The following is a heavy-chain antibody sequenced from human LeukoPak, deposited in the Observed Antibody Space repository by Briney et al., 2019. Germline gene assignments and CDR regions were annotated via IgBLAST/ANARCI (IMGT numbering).Heavy chain of an antibody. CDR3: AREVRRGSDYFDY. Sequence: GGSLRLSCAASGFSFSDYDMNWVRQAPGKGLEWVAWISTSSTTIYYADSVKGRFTISRDNAKNSLYLQMNSLRAEDTAFYYCAREVRRGSDYFDYWGQGTLVTASS. V-gene: IGHV3-48*01. D-gene: IGHD1-26*01. CDR1: GFSFSDYD. J-gene: IGHJ4*02. CDR2: ISTSSTTI.